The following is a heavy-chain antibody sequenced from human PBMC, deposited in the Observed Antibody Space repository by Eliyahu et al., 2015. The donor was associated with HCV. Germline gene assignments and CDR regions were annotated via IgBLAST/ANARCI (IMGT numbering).Heavy chain of an antibody. CDR1: GGSISSYQ. D-gene: IGHD6-13*01. V-gene: IGHV4-4*07. Sequence: QVQLQESGPGLVRPSETLSLICSVSGGSISSYQWSWIRQPAGKGLEWIGRIYTSGSTNYNPSLKSRVTMSVDTSKNQFSLKVSSVTAADTAVYYCARSSNWSYWYFDLWGRGTLVTVSS. CDR3: ARSSNWSYWYFDL. J-gene: IGHJ2*01. CDR2: IYTSGST.